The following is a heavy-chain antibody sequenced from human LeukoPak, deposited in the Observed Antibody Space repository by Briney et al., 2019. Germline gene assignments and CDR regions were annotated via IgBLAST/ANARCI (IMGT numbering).Heavy chain of an antibody. CDR3: AIHRNSGSYLDWFDP. D-gene: IGHD1-26*01. V-gene: IGHV4-39*01. Sequence: PSDPLSLTRTVSGGAISSGRYYWSRIRQPPGEGQGWIGSIYYIGSTYYNTSLKSRVTLSVDTSKNQSSLKLSSVTAADTAVYYCAIHRNSGSYLDWFDPWGQGTLVTVSS. CDR1: GGAISSGRYY. J-gene: IGHJ5*02. CDR2: IYYIGST.